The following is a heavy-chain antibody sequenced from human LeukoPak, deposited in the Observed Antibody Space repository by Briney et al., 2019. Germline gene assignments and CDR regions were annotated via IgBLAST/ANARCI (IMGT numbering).Heavy chain of an antibody. CDR3: ASANWNLSYAFDI. CDR2: ISSSSSYI. V-gene: IGHV3-21*01. Sequence: GGSLRLSCAASGFTFDDYGMSWVRQAPGKGLEWVSSISSSSSYIYYADSVKGRFTISRDNAKNSLYLQMNSLRAEDTAVYYCASANWNLSYAFDIWGQGTMVTVSS. D-gene: IGHD1-7*01. CDR1: GFTFDDYG. J-gene: IGHJ3*02.